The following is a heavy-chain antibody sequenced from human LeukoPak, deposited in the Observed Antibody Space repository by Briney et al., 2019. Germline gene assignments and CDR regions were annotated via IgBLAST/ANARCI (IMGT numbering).Heavy chain of an antibody. Sequence: PWGSLRLSCAASGFTFSNYGIHWVRQAPGKGLEWVAVILYDGSKEYYADSVKGRFTVSRENSKNTGYLEMNSLRVEDSAVYYCAKGGTPPFDYWGQGTLVTVSS. V-gene: IGHV3-30*18. CDR1: GFTFSNYG. J-gene: IGHJ4*02. CDR3: AKGGTPPFDY. CDR2: ILYDGSKE. D-gene: IGHD1-26*01.